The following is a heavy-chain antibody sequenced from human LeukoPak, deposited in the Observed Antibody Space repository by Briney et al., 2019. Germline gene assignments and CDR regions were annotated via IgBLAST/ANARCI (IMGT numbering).Heavy chain of an antibody. Sequence: PSETLSLTCTVSGGSISSYYWSWIRQPPGKRLEWIGYIYYSGSTNYNPSLKSRVTISVGTSKNQFSLKLSSVTAADTAVYYCARAIYGNWFDPWGQGTLVTVSS. CDR1: GGSISSYY. CDR2: IYYSGST. CDR3: ARAIYGNWFDP. V-gene: IGHV4-59*01. J-gene: IGHJ5*02. D-gene: IGHD3-10*01.